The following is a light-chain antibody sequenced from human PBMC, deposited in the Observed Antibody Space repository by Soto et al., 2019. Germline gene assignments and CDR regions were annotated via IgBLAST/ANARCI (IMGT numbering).Light chain of an antibody. CDR1: SSDVGDYNY. Sequence: QPVLTQPPAASGSPGQSVTISCTGTSSDVGDYNYVAWYQQYPGKAPKVMIYEVSKRPSGVPDRFSGSKSGNTASLTVSGLQAEDEADYYCSSYAGSNNYVFGTGTKLTVL. CDR2: EVS. J-gene: IGLJ1*01. V-gene: IGLV2-8*01. CDR3: SSYAGSNNYV.